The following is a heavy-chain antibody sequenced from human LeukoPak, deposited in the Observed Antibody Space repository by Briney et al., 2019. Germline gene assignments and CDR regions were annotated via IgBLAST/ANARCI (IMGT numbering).Heavy chain of an antibody. V-gene: IGHV4-39*01. J-gene: IGHJ4*02. Sequence: SETLSLTCTVSGGSISSTTYYWGWIRQPPGKGLEWIGSIYYSGSTYYNPSLKSRITISVNTSKSQFSLKLSSVTAADTAVYYCARQSKTYYYDSSGWIDYWGQGTLVTVSS. CDR3: ARQSKTYYYDSSGWIDY. CDR1: GGSISSTTYY. D-gene: IGHD3-22*01. CDR2: IYYSGST.